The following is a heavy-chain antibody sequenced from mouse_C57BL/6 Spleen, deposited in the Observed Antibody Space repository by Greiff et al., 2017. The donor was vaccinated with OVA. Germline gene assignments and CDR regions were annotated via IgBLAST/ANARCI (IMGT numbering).Heavy chain of an antibody. CDR2: INYDGSST. J-gene: IGHJ2*01. V-gene: IGHV5-16*01. CDR1: GFTFSDYY. D-gene: IGHD1-1*01. Sequence: EVMLVESEGGLVQPGSSMKLSCTASGFTFSDYYMAWVRQVPEKGLEWVANINYDGSSTYYLDSLKSRFIISRDNAKNILYLQMSSLKSEDTATYYCARGDITTVVDYWGQGTTLTVSS. CDR3: ARGDITTVVDY.